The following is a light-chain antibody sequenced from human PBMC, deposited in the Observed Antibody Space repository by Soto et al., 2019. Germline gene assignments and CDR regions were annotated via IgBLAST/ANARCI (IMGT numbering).Light chain of an antibody. J-gene: IGLJ1*01. CDR3: LLSYNGPYV. Sequence: AVVTQEPSLTVSPGGTVTLTCGSSTGAVTNGHYPYWFQQKPGQAPRTLIYDTTNRHSWTPARFSGSLLGGKAALTLSGAQHEDDAEYYCLLSYNGPYVFGTGTKVTVL. V-gene: IGLV7-46*01. CDR1: TGAVTNGHY. CDR2: DTT.